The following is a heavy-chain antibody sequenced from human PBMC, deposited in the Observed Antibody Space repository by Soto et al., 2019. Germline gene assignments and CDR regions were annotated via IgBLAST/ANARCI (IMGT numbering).Heavy chain of an antibody. CDR3: ARQCGGECSKAFPL. CDR1: GFSVSTNF. Sequence: EEQLVESGGGLVRPGGSLRLSCAVSGFSVSTNFMNWVRQAPGKEPQWVAVLYPGPGTYYADSVKGRFIISRDDSTNTLFLHLTNMRAEDTALYYCARQCGGECSKAFPLWCQGTMFTVSS. D-gene: IGHD2-21*01. CDR2: LYPGPGT. J-gene: IGHJ3*01. V-gene: IGHV3-66*04.